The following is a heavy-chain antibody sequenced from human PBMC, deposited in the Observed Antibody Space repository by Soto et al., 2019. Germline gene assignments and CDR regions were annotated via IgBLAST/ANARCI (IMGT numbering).Heavy chain of an antibody. CDR1: GITFSGSA. D-gene: IGHD5-18*01. Sequence: VGSLRLSSADSGITFSGSAVRWVRQASGKGREWVGGIGNKANSYATTYAASVEARFTISSDDSKNTAYLQMNSLKTKDTAVYYCSCVDRSMVPRNDYRGQGT. CDR2: IGNKANSYAT. CDR3: SCVDRSMVPRNDY. J-gene: IGHJ4*02. V-gene: IGHV3-73*01.